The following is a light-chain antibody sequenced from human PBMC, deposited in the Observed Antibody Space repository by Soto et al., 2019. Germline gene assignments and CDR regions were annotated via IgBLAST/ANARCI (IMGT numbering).Light chain of an antibody. J-gene: IGLJ1*01. CDR2: QAS. CDR3: CSYTSSSPYV. CDR1: SSDLGGYNF. V-gene: IGLV2-14*01. Sequence: QSALTQPASVSGSPGQSITISCTGTSSDLGGYNFVSWYQHHPGKAPKLMIYQASNRPSGVSNRFSGSKSGNTASLTISGLQAEDEADYYCCSYTSSSPYVFGTGTKVTVL.